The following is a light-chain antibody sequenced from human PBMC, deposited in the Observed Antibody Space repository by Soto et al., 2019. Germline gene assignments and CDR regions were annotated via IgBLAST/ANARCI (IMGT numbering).Light chain of an antibody. V-gene: IGKV1-5*03. J-gene: IGKJ1*01. CDR2: KAS. CDR3: QHYSVDSWT. CDR1: QSISSW. Sequence: DIQMTQSPSTLSASVGDRVTITCRASQSISSWLAWYQQKPGEAPKLLIYKASSLDSGVPSRFSGSGSGTEFTLTISSLQPDDFAAYYCQHYSVDSWTFDQGTKVEIK.